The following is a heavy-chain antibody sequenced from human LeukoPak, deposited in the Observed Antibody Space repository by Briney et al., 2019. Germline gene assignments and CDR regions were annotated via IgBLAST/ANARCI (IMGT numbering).Heavy chain of an antibody. D-gene: IGHD3-22*01. CDR1: GFTFSSYS. V-gene: IGHV3-48*02. CDR2: ISSSSTTI. CDR3: ARDSYGNSGYYYVSDY. Sequence: GGSLRLSCAASGFTFSSYSLSWVRQAPRKGLEGVSYISSSSTTIYYADSVKGRFTISRDNAKNSLYLQMNSLGDEDTAVYYCARDSYGNSGYYYVSDYWGQGTLVTVSS. J-gene: IGHJ4*02.